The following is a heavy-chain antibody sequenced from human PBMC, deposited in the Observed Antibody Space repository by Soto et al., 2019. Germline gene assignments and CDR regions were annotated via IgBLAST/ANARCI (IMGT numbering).Heavy chain of an antibody. CDR1: GGSISSYY. CDR2: IYYSGST. J-gene: IGHJ3*02. D-gene: IGHD3-22*01. CDR3: ARAPNYYDSSGYGGKAFDI. V-gene: IGHV4-59*01. Sequence: LSLTCTVSGGSISSYYWSWIRQPPGKGLEWIGYIYYSGSTNYNPSLRSRVTISVDTSKNQFSLKLSSVTAADTAVYYCARAPNYYDSSGYGGKAFDIWGQGTMVTVSS.